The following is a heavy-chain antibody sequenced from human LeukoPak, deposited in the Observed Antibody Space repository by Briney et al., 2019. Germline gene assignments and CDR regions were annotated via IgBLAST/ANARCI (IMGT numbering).Heavy chain of an antibody. D-gene: IGHD3-3*01. J-gene: IGHJ4*02. CDR3: AREAPARNYDFWSGGKTYYFDY. Sequence: SETLSLTCTVSGGSISSGSYYWRWIRQPAGKGLEWIGRIYTSGSTNYNPSLKSRVTISVDTSKNQFSLKLSSVTAADTAVYYCAREAPARNYDFWSGGKTYYFDYWGQGTLVTVSS. CDR2: IYTSGST. V-gene: IGHV4-61*02. CDR1: GGSISSGSYY.